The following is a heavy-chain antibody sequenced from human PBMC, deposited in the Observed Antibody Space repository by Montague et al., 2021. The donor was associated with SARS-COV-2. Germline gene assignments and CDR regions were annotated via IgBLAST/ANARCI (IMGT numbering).Heavy chain of an antibody. V-gene: IGHV4-61*01. Sequence: SETLSLTCSVSAGSVNNGTYYWNWIRQPPGKGLEWIGYVYYNGDIKHNPSLKSRVSLSLDTSMNQFSLQLNSLTAADTAVYYCARGASLAGRFDYWGQGILITVSS. D-gene: IGHD6-19*01. CDR3: ARGASLAGRFDY. CDR1: AGSVNNGTYY. J-gene: IGHJ4*02. CDR2: VYYNGDI.